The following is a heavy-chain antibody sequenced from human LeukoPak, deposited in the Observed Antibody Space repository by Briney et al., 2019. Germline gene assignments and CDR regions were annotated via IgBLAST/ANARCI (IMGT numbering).Heavy chain of an antibody. J-gene: IGHJ6*02. CDR2: IYYSGST. V-gene: IGHV4-59*08. D-gene: IGHD6-19*01. CDR1: GGSISSYY. CDR3: ARHPSYSSGYYYGMDV. Sequence: SETLSLTCTVSGGSISSYYWSWIRQPPGKGLEWIGYIYYSGSTNYNPSLKSRVTISVDTSKNQFSLKLSSVTAADTAVYCCARHPSYSSGYYYGMDVWGQGTTVTVSS.